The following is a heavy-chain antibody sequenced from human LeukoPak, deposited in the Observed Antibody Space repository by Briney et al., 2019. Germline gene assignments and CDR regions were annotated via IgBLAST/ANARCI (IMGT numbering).Heavy chain of an antibody. V-gene: IGHV3-23*01. D-gene: IGHD2-15*01. J-gene: IGHJ4*02. CDR2: ISGSGGST. CDR3: AREFNSFLAYCSGGQCLFMS. Sequence: GSLRLSCAASGFTFSSYAMSWVRQAPGKGLEWVSAISGSGGSTYYADSVKGRFTISRDNSKNTLYLQMNSLRAEDTAMYYCAREFNSFLAYCSGGQCLFMSWGQGVLVTVSS. CDR1: GFTFSSYA.